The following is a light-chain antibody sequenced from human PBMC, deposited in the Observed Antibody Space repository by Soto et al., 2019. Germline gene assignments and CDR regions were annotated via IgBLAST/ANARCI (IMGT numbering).Light chain of an antibody. CDR2: DAS. V-gene: IGKV1-5*01. Sequence: DIQMTQSPSTLSASVGDRVTITCRASQGISTWLAWYQQKPGKAPKLLIFDASSLGSGVPSSFSGSGSWTEFTLTISGLQPDDFATYHCQQYNTDSYTFGQGTKLEI. CDR3: QQYNTDSYT. CDR1: QGISTW. J-gene: IGKJ2*01.